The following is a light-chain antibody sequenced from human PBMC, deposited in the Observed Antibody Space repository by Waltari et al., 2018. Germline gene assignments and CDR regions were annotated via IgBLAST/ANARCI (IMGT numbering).Light chain of an antibody. CDR3: CSYAGDSLYV. CDR1: SSDVGRYNY. J-gene: IGLJ1*01. V-gene: IGLV2-23*02. CDR2: AVT. Sequence: QSALTQPASVSGSPGQSITISCTGTSSDVGRYNYVSWYQQYPGKAPKLLIYAVTQRPSGVSDRFSGSKSGNTASLTISGLQAEDEADYYCCSYAGDSLYVFGTGTTVTV.